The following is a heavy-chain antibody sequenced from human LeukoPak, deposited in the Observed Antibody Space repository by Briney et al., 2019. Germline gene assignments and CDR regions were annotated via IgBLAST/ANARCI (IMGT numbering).Heavy chain of an antibody. CDR2: IYYSGTT. D-gene: IGHD2-15*01. V-gene: IGHV4-59*01. CDR1: GGSISPYY. Sequence: SETLSLTCSVSGGSISPYYWSWIRQPPGKGLEWIGYIYYSGTTNYNPSLKSRVTISVDTSKNQCSLKLSSVTAADTAVYYCARDRGSAGGFDYWGQGTLVTVSS. J-gene: IGHJ4*02. CDR3: ARDRGSAGGFDY.